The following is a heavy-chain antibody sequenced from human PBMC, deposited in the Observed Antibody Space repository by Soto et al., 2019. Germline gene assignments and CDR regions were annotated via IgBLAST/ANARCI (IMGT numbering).Heavy chain of an antibody. D-gene: IGHD6-6*01. CDR2: IKPNSGGT. Sequence: QVQLVQSGAEVKKPGASVKVSCKASGYTFTGYYMHWVRQAPGQGPEWMGWIKPNSGGTTYAQKFQGRVTVTRDTSISTAYMELSSLRSDDTAVYYCARGGSSSLDYWGQGTLVTVSS. CDR3: ARGGSSSLDY. CDR1: GYTFTGYY. J-gene: IGHJ4*02. V-gene: IGHV1-2*02.